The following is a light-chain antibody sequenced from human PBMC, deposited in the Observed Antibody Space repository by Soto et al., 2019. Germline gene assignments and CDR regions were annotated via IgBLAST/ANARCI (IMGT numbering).Light chain of an antibody. CDR1: QSVSSN. CDR2: GAS. V-gene: IGKV3-15*01. Sequence: EIVMTQSPATLSVSPGERATLSCRASQSVSSNLAWYQQKPGQAPRLLIYGASTRATGIPDRFSGSGSGTDFSLSISRLEPEDSAVYYCQQYDSSPLTFGGGTKVDI. CDR3: QQYDSSPLT. J-gene: IGKJ4*01.